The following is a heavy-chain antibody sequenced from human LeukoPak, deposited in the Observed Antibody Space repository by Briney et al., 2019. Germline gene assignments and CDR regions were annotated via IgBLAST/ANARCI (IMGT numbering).Heavy chain of an antibody. CDR2: IYYSGST. V-gene: IGHV4-59*01. D-gene: IGHD3-3*01. J-gene: IGHJ4*02. CDR1: GGSISSYY. CDR3: ARVGPGIFGVVIPYYFDY. Sequence: SETLSLTCTVSGGSISSYYWSWIRQPPGKGLEWIGYIYYSGSTNCNPSLKSRVTISVDTSKNQFSLKLSSVTAADTAVYYCARVGPGIFGVVIPYYFDYWGQGTLVTVSS.